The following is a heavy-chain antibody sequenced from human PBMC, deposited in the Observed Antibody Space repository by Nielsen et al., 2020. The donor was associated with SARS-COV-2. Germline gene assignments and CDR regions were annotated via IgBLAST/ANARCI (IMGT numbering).Heavy chain of an antibody. J-gene: IGHJ4*02. CDR1: GFTVSSNY. V-gene: IGHV3-53*01. D-gene: IGHD3-9*01. CDR3: ARGTPPRPYFDWSLIDY. CDR2: IYSGGST. Sequence: GESLKISCAASGFTVSSNYMSWVRQAPGKGLEWVSVIYSGGSTYYADSVKGRFTISRDNSKNTLYLQMNSLRAEDTAVYYCARGTPPRPYFDWSLIDYWGQGTLVTVSS.